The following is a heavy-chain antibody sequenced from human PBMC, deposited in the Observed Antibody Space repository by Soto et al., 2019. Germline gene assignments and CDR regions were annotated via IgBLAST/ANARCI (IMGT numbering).Heavy chain of an antibody. CDR1: GFTVSSNY. CDR3: ARTQRADCTNCVCDTGGYFDY. J-gene: IGHJ4*02. Sequence: EVQLVESGGGLVQPGGSLRLSCAASGFTVSSNYMSWVRQAPGKGLEWVSVIYSGGSTYYADSVKGRFTISRDNSKNTLYLQMNSLRAEDTAVYYCARTQRADCTNCVCDTGGYFDYWGQGTLVTVSS. V-gene: IGHV3-66*01. CDR2: IYSGGST. D-gene: IGHD2-8*01.